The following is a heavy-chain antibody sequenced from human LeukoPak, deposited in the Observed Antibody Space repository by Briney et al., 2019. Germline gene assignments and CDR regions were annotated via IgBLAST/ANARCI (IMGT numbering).Heavy chain of an antibody. Sequence: PGGSLRLSCAASGFTFSDYYMSWIRQTPGKGLEWVANIKQDGSEKYYVDSVKGRFTISRDNAESSLYLQMNSLTVEDTAVYYCAAMEWGGGFDPWGQGTLVTVSS. D-gene: IGHD3-3*01. V-gene: IGHV3-7*03. J-gene: IGHJ5*02. CDR3: AAMEWGGGFDP. CDR2: IKQDGSEK. CDR1: GFTFSDYY.